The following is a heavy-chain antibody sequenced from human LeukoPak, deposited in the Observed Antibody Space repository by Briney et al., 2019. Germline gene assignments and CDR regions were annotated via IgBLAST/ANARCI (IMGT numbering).Heavy chain of an antibody. CDR1: GFTFSSYA. J-gene: IGHJ6*02. CDR2: ISYDGSNK. CDR3: ARSKPSPIVVVPAATYYYGMDV. D-gene: IGHD2-2*01. Sequence: GRSLRLSCAASGFTFSSYAMHWVRQAPGKGLEWVAVISYDGSNKYYADSVKGRFTISRDDSKNTLYLQMNSLRAEDTAVYYCARSKPSPIVVVPAATYYYGMDVWGPGTTVAVSS. V-gene: IGHV3-30-3*01.